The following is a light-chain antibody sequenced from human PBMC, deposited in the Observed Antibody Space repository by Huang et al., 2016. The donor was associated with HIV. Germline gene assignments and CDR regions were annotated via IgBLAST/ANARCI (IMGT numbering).Light chain of an antibody. CDR3: QQYNKWPRT. CDR2: GAS. CDR1: QSVSGH. J-gene: IGKJ1*01. Sequence: EIVMTQSPATLSVSPGERATLSCRASQSVSGHLAWYQQKPGQVPRLLIDGASTRATAIPARFSGSGSGTEFTLTISSLQSEDVAVYCCQQYNKWPRTFGQGTKVEIK. V-gene: IGKV3-15*01.